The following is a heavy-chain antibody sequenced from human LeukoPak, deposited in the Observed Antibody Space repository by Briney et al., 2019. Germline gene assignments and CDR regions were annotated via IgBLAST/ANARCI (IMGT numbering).Heavy chain of an antibody. D-gene: IGHD3-16*01. V-gene: IGHV3-21*01. J-gene: IGHJ4*02. CDR3: ARHVSGNIDY. CDR2: ISSSSSYI. CDR1: GFTFSSDS. Sequence: GGSLGLSCAASGFTFSSDSMNWVRQAPGKGLEWVSSISSSSSYIYYADSVKGRFTISRDNAKNSLYLQMNSLRAEDTAVYYCARHVSGNIDYWGQGTLVTVSS.